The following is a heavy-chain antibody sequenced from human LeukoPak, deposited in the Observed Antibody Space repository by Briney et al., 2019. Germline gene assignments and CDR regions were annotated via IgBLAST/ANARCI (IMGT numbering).Heavy chain of an antibody. J-gene: IGHJ4*02. CDR3: AREGFLDY. CDR1: GFTFSSYW. CDR2: MNQDGSQK. V-gene: IGHV3-7*01. Sequence: GGSLRLSCAASGFTFSSYWMSWVRQAPGKGLEWVANMNQDGSQKNYVDSVKGRFTISKDNAKNSLYLQMNRLRAEDTAVYYCAREGFLDYWGQGTLVTVSS. D-gene: IGHD3-3*01.